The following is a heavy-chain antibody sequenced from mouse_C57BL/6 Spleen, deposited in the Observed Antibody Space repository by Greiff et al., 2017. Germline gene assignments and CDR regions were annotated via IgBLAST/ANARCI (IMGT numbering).Heavy chain of an antibody. Sequence: EVQLQQSGAELVRPGASVKLSCKASGFNIKDYYMHWVKQRPEKGLEWIGRIDPADGDTDYAPKFQGKATMTADTSSNTADLQLSSLTSEDAAVYYCTRKEDFDYWGQGTTLTVSS. CDR3: TRKEDFDY. CDR1: GFNIKDYY. J-gene: IGHJ2*01. CDR2: IDPADGDT. V-gene: IGHV14-1*01.